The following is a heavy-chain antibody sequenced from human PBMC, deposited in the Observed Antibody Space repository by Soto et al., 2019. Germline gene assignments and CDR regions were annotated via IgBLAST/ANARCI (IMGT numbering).Heavy chain of an antibody. J-gene: IGHJ5*02. V-gene: IGHV3-11*01. D-gene: IGHD2-2*01. Sequence: GGSLRLSCAASGFTFSDYYMSWIRQAPGKGLEWVSYISSSGSTIYYADSVKGRFTISRDNAKNSLYLQMNSLRAEDTAVYYCARASYCSSTSCPGWFDPWGQGTLVTVSS. CDR1: GFTFSDYY. CDR2: ISSSGSTI. CDR3: ARASYCSSTSCPGWFDP.